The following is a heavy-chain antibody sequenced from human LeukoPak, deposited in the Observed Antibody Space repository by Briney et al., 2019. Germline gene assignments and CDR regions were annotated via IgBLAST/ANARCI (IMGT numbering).Heavy chain of an antibody. CDR1: GGSFSGYY. Sequence: SETLSLPCALYGGSFSGYYWSWIRQPPGKALERIGEINHSGSTNYNPSPKSRVTTSVDTSKNQFSLKLSSVTAADTAVYYCARGVQDYYYSMDVWGKGTTVTVSS. CDR2: INHSGST. V-gene: IGHV4-34*01. J-gene: IGHJ6*03. D-gene: IGHD1-1*01. CDR3: ARGVQDYYYSMDV.